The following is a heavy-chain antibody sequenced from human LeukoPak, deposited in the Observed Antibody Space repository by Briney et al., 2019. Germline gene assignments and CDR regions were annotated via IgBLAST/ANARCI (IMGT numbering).Heavy chain of an antibody. CDR2: IYSSVST. D-gene: IGHD1-26*01. J-gene: IGHJ4*02. V-gene: IGHV4-39*01. CDR1: GGSISSNAYY. CDR3: AYSGSYGHLGY. Sequence: SETLSLTCTVSGGSISSNAYYWAWIRQPPGKGLEWVGSIYSSVSTYYNPSLKSRVTISVDTSKNQFSLRLSSVTAADTALYYCAYSGSYGHLGYWGQGIPVTVSS.